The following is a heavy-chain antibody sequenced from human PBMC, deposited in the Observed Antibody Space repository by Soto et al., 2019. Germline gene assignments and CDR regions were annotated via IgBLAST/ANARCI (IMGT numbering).Heavy chain of an antibody. CDR1: GGSVSSGIYY. CDR3: ARTLYSSSSPLDY. V-gene: IGHV4-61*01. Sequence: SETLSLTCTVSGGSVSSGIYYWSWIRHPPGKGLEWIGYIYYSGSTNYNPSLKSRVTISVDTSKNQFSLKLSSVTAADTAVYYCARTLYSSSSPLDYWGQGTLVTVSS. D-gene: IGHD6-13*01. CDR2: IYYSGST. J-gene: IGHJ4*02.